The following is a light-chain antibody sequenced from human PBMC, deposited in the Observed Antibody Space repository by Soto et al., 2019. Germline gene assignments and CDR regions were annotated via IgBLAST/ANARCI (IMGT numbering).Light chain of an antibody. CDR2: AAS. V-gene: IGKV1-8*01. Sequence: AIRMTQSPSSLSASTGDRVTITCRASQGISSYLAWYQQKPGKAPKLLIYAASTLQSGVPSRFSGSGSGTDFTLTISCLQSEDFATDSCQQYYSYPSPLTFGGGTKVEIK. J-gene: IGKJ4*01. CDR3: QQYYSYPSPLT. CDR1: QGISSY.